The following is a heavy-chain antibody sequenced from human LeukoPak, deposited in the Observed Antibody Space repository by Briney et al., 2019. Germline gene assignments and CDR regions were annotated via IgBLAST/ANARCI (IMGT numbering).Heavy chain of an antibody. CDR2: IKSKTDGGTA. CDR3: TTDWYYYDSSGYYPIF. D-gene: IGHD3-22*01. V-gene: IGHV3-15*01. Sequence: GGPLRLSCAASGFPFSDVWMSWVRQATGKGLEWVGRIKSKTDGGTADYAAPVKGRFTFSRDDSKNTLYLQMNSLNTEDTAVYYCTTDWYYYDSSGYYPIFWGQGTLVTVSS. CDR1: GFPFSDVW. J-gene: IGHJ4*02.